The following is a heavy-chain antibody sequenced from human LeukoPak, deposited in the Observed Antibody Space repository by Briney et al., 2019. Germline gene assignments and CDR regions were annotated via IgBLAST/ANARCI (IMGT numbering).Heavy chain of an antibody. CDR3: ARDWWFDP. CDR2: INSDGSTT. Sequence: GGSLRLSCAASGFIFSSYWMHWIRQTPGKGLVWVSRINSDGSTTNYADSVKGRFTISRDNAKNTLYLQMNTLGAEDTGVYYCARDWWFDPWGQGTQVTVSS. V-gene: IGHV3-74*01. CDR1: GFIFSSYW. J-gene: IGHJ5*02.